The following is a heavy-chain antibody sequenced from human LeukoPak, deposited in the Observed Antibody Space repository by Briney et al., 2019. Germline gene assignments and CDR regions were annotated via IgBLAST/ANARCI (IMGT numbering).Heavy chain of an antibody. V-gene: IGHV4-34*01. J-gene: IGHJ5*02. D-gene: IGHD3-10*01. CDR3: ARGSIWFGESNWFDP. CDR1: GGSFSGYY. Sequence: PSETLSLTCAVSGGSFSGYYWSWIRQPPGKGLEWIGEINHSGSTNYNPSLKSRVTISVDTSKNQFSLKLSSVTAADTAVYYCARGSIWFGESNWFDPWGQGTLVTVSS. CDR2: INHSGST.